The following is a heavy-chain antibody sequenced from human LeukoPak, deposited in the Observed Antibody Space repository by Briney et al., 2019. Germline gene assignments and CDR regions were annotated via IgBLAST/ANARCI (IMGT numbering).Heavy chain of an antibody. J-gene: IGHJ4*02. CDR3: AKGDSSGWYQYYFDY. Sequence: GGSLRLSCAASGFTFSSYGMHWVRQAPGKGLEWVAFIRYDGSNKYYADSVKGRFTISRDNSRNTLYLQMNSLRAEDTALYYCAKGDSSGWYQYYFDYWGQGTLVTVSS. V-gene: IGHV3-30*02. D-gene: IGHD6-19*01. CDR1: GFTFSSYG. CDR2: IRYDGSNK.